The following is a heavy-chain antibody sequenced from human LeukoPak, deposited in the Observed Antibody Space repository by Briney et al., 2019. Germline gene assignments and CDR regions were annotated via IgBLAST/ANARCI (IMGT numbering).Heavy chain of an antibody. CDR1: GGSISSGDYY. D-gene: IGHD3-22*01. J-gene: IGHJ5*02. CDR3: ARPYYYDSRIDP. V-gene: IGHV4-30-4*01. CDR2: MYCSGST. Sequence: SETPSLTCTVSGGSISSGDYYWSWIRQPPGKGLEWIAYMYCSGSTYYSPSLKSRVTMSADTSKNQLSLKLSSVTAADTAVYYCARPYYYDSRIDPWGQGILVTVSS.